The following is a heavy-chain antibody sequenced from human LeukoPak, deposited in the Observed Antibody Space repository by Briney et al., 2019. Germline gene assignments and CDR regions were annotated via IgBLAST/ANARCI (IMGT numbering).Heavy chain of an antibody. J-gene: IGHJ4*01. CDR1: GFGFSNFW. Sequence: PGGSLRLSCAASGFGFSNFWMHWVRQAPGKGLVWVSRIKTDGTTTVYADSVKGRFTISRDNAKNTLYLQMKSLRAEDTAVYFCAREADPRLYANSSPDYWGQGTPVTVSS. V-gene: IGHV3-74*01. D-gene: IGHD2/OR15-2a*01. CDR3: AREADPRLYANSSPDY. CDR2: IKTDGTTT.